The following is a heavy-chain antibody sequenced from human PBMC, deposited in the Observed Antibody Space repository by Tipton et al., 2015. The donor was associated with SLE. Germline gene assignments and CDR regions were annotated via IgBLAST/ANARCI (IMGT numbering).Heavy chain of an antibody. Sequence: SLRLSCAASGFTFSSYWMSWVRQAPGKGLEWVSAISGSGGSTYYADSVKGRFTISRDNSKNTLYLQMNSLRAEDTAVYYCAKDRTPHNYYGSGSYLDYWGQGTLVTVSS. V-gene: IGHV3-23*01. CDR1: GFTFSSYW. D-gene: IGHD3-10*01. CDR3: AKDRTPHNYYGSGSYLDY. CDR2: ISGSGGST. J-gene: IGHJ4*02.